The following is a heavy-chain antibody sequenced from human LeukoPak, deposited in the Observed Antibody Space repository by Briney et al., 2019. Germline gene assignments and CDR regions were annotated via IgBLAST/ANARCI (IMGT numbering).Heavy chain of an antibody. Sequence: SVKVSCKASGGTFSSYAISWVRQAPGQGLEWMGGIIPIFGTANYAQKFQGRVTITADESTSTAYMELSSLRSEDTAVYYCARGGGTDSGSYSGFDPWGQGTLVTVSS. D-gene: IGHD1-26*01. CDR2: IIPIFGTA. CDR1: GGTFSSYA. J-gene: IGHJ5*02. V-gene: IGHV1-69*01. CDR3: ARGGGTDSGSYSGFDP.